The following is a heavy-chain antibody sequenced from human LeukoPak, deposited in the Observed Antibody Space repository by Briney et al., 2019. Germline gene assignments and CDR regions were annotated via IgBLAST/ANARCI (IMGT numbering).Heavy chain of an antibody. CDR3: ARRLTQYDCFDP. J-gene: IGHJ5*02. D-gene: IGHD2-2*01. V-gene: IGHV6-1*01. CDR2: TYYRSTWYN. Sequence: SQTLSLTCAISGDSVSSNSVTWNWIRQSPSRGLEWLGRTYYRSTWYNDYAVSVRGRITVNSDTSKNQFSLHLNSVTPEDTAVYYCARRLTQYDCFDPWGQGILVTVSS. CDR1: GDSVSSNSVT.